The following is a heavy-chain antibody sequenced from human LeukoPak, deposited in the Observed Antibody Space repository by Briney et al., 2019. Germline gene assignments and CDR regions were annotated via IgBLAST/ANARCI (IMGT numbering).Heavy chain of an antibody. CDR2: IRYDESNK. CDR1: GFTFSSCG. J-gene: IGHJ4*02. Sequence: PGGSLRLSCAASGFTFSSCGMHWVRQAPGKGLEWVAVIRYDESNKYYADSVKGRFTISRDNSKNTLYLQMNSLRAEDAAVYYCARGDLYGDYVILNWGQGTLVAVSS. D-gene: IGHD4-17*01. V-gene: IGHV3-33*01. CDR3: ARGDLYGDYVILN.